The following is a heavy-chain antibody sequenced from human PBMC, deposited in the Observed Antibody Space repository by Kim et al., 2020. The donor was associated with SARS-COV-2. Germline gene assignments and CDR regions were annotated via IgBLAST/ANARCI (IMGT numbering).Heavy chain of an antibody. Sequence: THYSPSFQGHVTFSADTSISTAYLQWSSLKASDTAMYYCARLISRWPVDYWGQGTLVTVSS. V-gene: IGHV5-10-1*01. CDR2: T. CDR3: ARLISRWPVDY. J-gene: IGHJ4*02. D-gene: IGHD2-15*01.